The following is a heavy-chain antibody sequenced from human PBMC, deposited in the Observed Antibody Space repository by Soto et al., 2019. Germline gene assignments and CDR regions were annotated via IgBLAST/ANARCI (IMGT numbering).Heavy chain of an antibody. CDR2: ISYDGSNK. J-gene: IGHJ4*02. Sequence: QTGGSLRLSCAASGFTFSSYGMHWVRQAPGKGLEWVAVISYDGSNKYYADSVKGRFTISRDNSKNTLYLQMNSLRAEDTAVYYCATHRRKEIIVATTNDGVFDYWGQGTLVTVSS. V-gene: IGHV3-30*03. D-gene: IGHD5-12*01. CDR1: GFTFSSYG. CDR3: ATHRRKEIIVATTNDGVFDY.